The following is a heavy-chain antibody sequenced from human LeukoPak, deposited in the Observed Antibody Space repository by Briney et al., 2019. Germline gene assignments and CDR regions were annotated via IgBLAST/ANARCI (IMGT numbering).Heavy chain of an antibody. CDR1: GGSISSYY. CDR3: ARSGVVAEPMASEHYYMDV. CDR2: IYYSGST. J-gene: IGHJ6*03. D-gene: IGHD2-15*01. Sequence: PSETLSLTCTVSGGSISSYYWSWIRQPPGKGLEWIGYIYYSGSTNYNPSLKSRVTISVDTSKNQFSLKLSSVTAADTAVYYCARSGVVAEPMASEHYYMDVWGKGTTVTISS. V-gene: IGHV4-59*01.